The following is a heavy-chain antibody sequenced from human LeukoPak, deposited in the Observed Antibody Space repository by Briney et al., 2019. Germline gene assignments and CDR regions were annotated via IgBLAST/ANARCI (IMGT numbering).Heavy chain of an antibody. Sequence: SETLSLTCAVYGGSLSGYYWSWIRQPPGKGLEWIGEINHSGSTNYNPSLKSRVTISVDTSKNQFSLKLSSVTAADTAVHYCARDRGAGFDYWGQGTLVTVSS. CDR2: INHSGST. CDR3: ARDRGAGFDY. J-gene: IGHJ4*02. CDR1: GGSLSGYY. V-gene: IGHV4-34*01. D-gene: IGHD1-14*01.